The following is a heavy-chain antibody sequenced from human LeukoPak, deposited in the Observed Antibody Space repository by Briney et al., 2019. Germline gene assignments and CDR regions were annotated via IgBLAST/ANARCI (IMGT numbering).Heavy chain of an antibody. J-gene: IGHJ4*02. Sequence: ETLSLTCTVSGGSISSYYWSRIRQPPGKGLEWIGYIYYSGSTNYNPSLKSRVTISVDTSKNQFSLKLSSVTAADTAVYYCARDSHPYYVWGQGTLVTVSS. CDR3: ARDSHPYYV. V-gene: IGHV4-59*01. D-gene: IGHD3-16*01. CDR1: GGSISSYY. CDR2: IYYSGST.